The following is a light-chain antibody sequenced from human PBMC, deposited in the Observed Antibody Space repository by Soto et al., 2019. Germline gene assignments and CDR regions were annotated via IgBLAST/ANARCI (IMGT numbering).Light chain of an antibody. CDR1: QSVTSSY. CDR2: GAS. J-gene: IGKJ1*01. V-gene: IGKV3-20*01. CDR3: QQYGSSRT. Sequence: EIVLTQSPGTLSLSPGERATLSCRVSQSVTSSYLAWYQQKPGQAPRLLIYGASNRATGIPDRFSGSGSGTDFTLTISRLEPEDFAVYYCQQYGSSRTFGQGTKVEIK.